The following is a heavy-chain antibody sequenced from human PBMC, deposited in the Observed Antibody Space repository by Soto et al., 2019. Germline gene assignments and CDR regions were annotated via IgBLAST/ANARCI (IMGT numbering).Heavy chain of an antibody. CDR3: ARLKGPDHYGLDV. CDR2: IYHSGTT. Sequence: QVQLQESGPGLVKPSGTLSLTCGVSGDSITSTNWWSWVRQPPGRGLECIGEIYHSGTTHYNPSLKSRITILLDESKNQFSLNLSSVTAADTAVYYCARLKGPDHYGLDVWGQGTTVSVFS. CDR1: GDSITSTNW. V-gene: IGHV4-4*02. J-gene: IGHJ6*02.